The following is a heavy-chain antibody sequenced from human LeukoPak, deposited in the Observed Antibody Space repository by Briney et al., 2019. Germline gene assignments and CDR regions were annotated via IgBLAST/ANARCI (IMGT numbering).Heavy chain of an antibody. V-gene: IGHV3-66*01. CDR3: ASSGNYRIYYFDY. D-gene: IGHD1-26*01. J-gene: IGHJ4*02. Sequence: GGSLRLSCAASGFTVSSNYMSWVRQAPGKGLEWVSLIYSGGSTYYADSVKGRFTISRDNSKNTLYLQMNSLRAEDTAVYYCASSGNYRIYYFDYWGQGTRVTVSS. CDR2: IYSGGST. CDR1: GFTVSSNY.